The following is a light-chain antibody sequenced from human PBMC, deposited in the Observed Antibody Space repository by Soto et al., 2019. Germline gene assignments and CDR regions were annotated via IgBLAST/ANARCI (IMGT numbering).Light chain of an antibody. J-gene: IGKJ5*01. CDR2: DAS. V-gene: IGKV3-11*01. CDR1: QSVTTY. CDR3: QQRSNCPPLIS. Sequence: EIGWAQSPDTLSLSPGERSTLSCMASQSVTTYLAWYQQKPGQAPXXLXXDASNRATGIPARFSGSGSGTDFNLTISSLEPEHFAVYYGQQRSNCPPLISFAQGTRLDIK.